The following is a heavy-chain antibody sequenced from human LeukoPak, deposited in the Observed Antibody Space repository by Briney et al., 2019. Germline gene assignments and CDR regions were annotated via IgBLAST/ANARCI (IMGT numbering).Heavy chain of an antibody. J-gene: IGHJ3*02. CDR2: ISSSSSYI. Sequence: PGGSLRLSCAASGFTFSSYSMNWVRQAPGKGREWVSSISSSSSYIYYADSVKGRFTISRDNAKNSLYLQMNSLRAEDTAVYYCARVVRDAFDIWGQGTMVTVSS. V-gene: IGHV3-21*01. D-gene: IGHD6-6*01. CDR3: ARVVRDAFDI. CDR1: GFTFSSYS.